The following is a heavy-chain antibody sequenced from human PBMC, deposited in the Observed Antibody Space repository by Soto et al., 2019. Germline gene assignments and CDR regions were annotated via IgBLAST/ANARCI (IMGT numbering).Heavy chain of an antibody. J-gene: IGHJ4*02. D-gene: IGHD3-22*01. CDR3: ARQFSTYYYDSSGLAY. CDR1: GYSFTSYW. V-gene: IGHV5-51*01. Sequence: GESLKISCKGSGYSFTSYWIGWVRQMPGKGLEWMGIIYPGDSDTRYSPSFQGKVTISADKSISTAYLQWSSLKASDTAMYYCARQFSTYYYDSSGLAYWGQGTLVTVSS. CDR2: IYPGDSDT.